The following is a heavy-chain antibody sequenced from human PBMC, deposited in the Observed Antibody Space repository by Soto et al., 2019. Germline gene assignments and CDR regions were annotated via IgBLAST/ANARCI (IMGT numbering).Heavy chain of an antibody. CDR2: IYYSGTT. J-gene: IGHJ4*02. CDR1: GGSISSGGYY. V-gene: IGHV4-31*03. Sequence: SETLSLTCTVSGGSISSGGYYWGWIRQHPGKGLEWIGYIYYSGTTYYNPSLQSRVTISLDTSKNQFSLKLTSVTAADTALYYCARHRGGTDYWGQGTLVTVS. CDR3: ARHRGGTDY. D-gene: IGHD2-15*01.